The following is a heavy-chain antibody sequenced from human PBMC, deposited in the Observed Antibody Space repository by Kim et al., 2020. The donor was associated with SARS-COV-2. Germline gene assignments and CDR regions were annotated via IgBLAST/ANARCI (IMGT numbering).Heavy chain of an antibody. D-gene: IGHD3-3*01. J-gene: IGHJ6*02. Sequence: GGSLRLSCAASGFTFSNAWMSWVRQAPGKGLEWVGRIKSKTDGGTTDYAAPVKGRFTISRDDSKNTLYLQMNSLKTEDTAVYYCTTAYDFWSGYTYYYGMDVWGQGTTVTVSS. V-gene: IGHV3-15*01. CDR1: GFTFSNAW. CDR3: TTAYDFWSGYTYYYGMDV. CDR2: IKSKTDGGTT.